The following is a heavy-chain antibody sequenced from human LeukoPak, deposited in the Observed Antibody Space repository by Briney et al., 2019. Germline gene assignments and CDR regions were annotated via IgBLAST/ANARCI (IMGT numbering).Heavy chain of an antibody. V-gene: IGHV3-30-3*01. D-gene: IGHD2-21*01. CDR1: GFTFTSYS. CDR3: ATLYIVVLSTSEWFDP. J-gene: IGHJ5*02. CDR2: ISHDDSNK. Sequence: GGSLRLSCVVSGFTFTSYSIHWVRQPPGKGLEWQGFISHDDSNKYYADSVKGRFTISRDNSKDTVYLQMNSLGPEDTATYYCATLYIVVLSTSEWFDPWGQGTLVTVSS.